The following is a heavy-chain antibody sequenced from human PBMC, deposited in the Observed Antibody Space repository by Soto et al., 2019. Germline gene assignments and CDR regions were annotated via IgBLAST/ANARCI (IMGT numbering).Heavy chain of an antibody. J-gene: IGHJ6*02. CDR3: ARSGVIFYGMDA. D-gene: IGHD2-21*01. Sequence: SETLSLTCSVSGGSISSSGYYWGWIRQPPGKGLEWIANIYYSGNTYHNPSLKSRVTISVDTSENQFSLKLSSVTAADTAVYYCARSGVIFYGMDAWGQGTTVT. V-gene: IGHV4-39*01. CDR1: GGSISSSGYY. CDR2: IYYSGNT.